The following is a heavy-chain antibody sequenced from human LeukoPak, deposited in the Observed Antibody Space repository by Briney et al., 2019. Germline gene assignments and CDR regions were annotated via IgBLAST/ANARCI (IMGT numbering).Heavy chain of an antibody. V-gene: IGHV4-59*08. J-gene: IGHJ4*02. CDR3: ARYGTYDYDRSGYYFFDY. CDR2: IYYSGST. CDR1: GGSISVYY. D-gene: IGHD3-22*01. Sequence: PSETLSLTCTVSGGSISVYYWSWIRQPPGKGLEWIGYIYYSGSTNYNPSLKSRITISVDTSKNQFSLKLSSVTAADRAVYYCARYGTYDYDRSGYYFFDYWGQGTLVTVSS.